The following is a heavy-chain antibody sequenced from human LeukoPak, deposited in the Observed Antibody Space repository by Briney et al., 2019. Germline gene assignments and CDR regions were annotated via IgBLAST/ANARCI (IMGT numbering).Heavy chain of an antibody. CDR2: INHSGST. J-gene: IGHJ4*02. CDR3: ARGVALFWVAGTRRGHYFDY. V-gene: IGHV4-34*01. CDR1: GGSFSGYY. Sequence: TSETLSFTCAVYGGSFSGYYWSWIRQPPGKGLEWIGEINHSGSTNYNPSLKSRVTISVDTSKNQFSLKLSSVTAADTAVYYCARGVALFWVAGTRRGHYFDYWGQGTLVTVSS. D-gene: IGHD6-19*01.